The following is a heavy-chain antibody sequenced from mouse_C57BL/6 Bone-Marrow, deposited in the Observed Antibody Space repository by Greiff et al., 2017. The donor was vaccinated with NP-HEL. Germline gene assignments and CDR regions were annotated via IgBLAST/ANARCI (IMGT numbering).Heavy chain of an antibody. J-gene: IGHJ2*01. V-gene: IGHV1-59*01. D-gene: IGHD2-4*01. CDR2: LDPSESYT. CDR3: ARWDDYDENYFDY. Sequence: QVQLKQPGAELVRPGTSVKLSCKASGYTFTSYWMHWVKQRPGQGLAWIGVLDPSESYTNYNHKFKGKATLTVDTSSSTAYMQLRSLTSDDSAVYYCARWDDYDENYFDYWGQGTTLTVSS. CDR1: GYTFTSYW.